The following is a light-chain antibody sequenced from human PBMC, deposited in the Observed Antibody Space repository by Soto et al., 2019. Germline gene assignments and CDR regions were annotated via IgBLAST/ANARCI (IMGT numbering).Light chain of an antibody. CDR3: QQYNNRWT. CDR2: GAF. V-gene: IGKV3-15*01. CDR1: LTVNTN. Sequence: VMTQSPATLSVSPGEGATLSCRASLTVNTNLAWYQQKRGQAPRLLIYGAFMRATGIPARFSGSGSGTEFTLTISSLQSEDVAVYYCQQYNNRWTFGLGTKVDIK. J-gene: IGKJ1*01.